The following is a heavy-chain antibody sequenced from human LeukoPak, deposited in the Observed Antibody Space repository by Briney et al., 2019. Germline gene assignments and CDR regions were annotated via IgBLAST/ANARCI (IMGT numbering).Heavy chain of an antibody. J-gene: IGHJ4*02. CDR2: IYYGGSTSGST. CDR1: GGTIRSYY. V-gene: IGHV4-59*01. Sequence: PSETLSLTCSVSGGTIRSYYVSWLRQPPGKGLEGKGLEWVGYIYYGGSTSGSTNYNPSLKSRVTISVDTSTNQLSLKLNSVTAADTAVYYCARGQTGDAYNFEYWGQVTVVTVSS. CDR3: ARGQTGDAYNFEY. D-gene: IGHD5-24*01.